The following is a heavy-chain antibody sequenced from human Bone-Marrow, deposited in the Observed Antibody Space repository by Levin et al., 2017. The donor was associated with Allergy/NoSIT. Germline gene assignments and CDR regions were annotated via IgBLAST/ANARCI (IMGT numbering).Heavy chain of an antibody. D-gene: IGHD4-11*01. CDR2: TWYDESKT. CDR3: ARDPSPYSNYMTHWFDH. V-gene: IGHV3-33*01. Sequence: PGGSLRLSCAASGFTFSNYGLHWVRQAPGKGLEWVAVTWYDESKTYYADSVKGRFTISRDNSKNTLYLQMNGLRVEDTAVYYWARDPSPYSNYMTHWFDHWGQGTLVTVSS. CDR1: GFTFSNYG. J-gene: IGHJ5*02.